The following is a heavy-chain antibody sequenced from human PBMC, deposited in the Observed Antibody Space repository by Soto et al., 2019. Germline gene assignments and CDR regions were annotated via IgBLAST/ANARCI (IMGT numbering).Heavy chain of an antibody. J-gene: IGHJ2*01. CDR1: GGTFSSYA. V-gene: IGHV1-69*12. CDR3: EIGQQLVQAHGYFDL. CDR2: IIPIFGTA. D-gene: IGHD6-13*01. Sequence: QVQLVQSGAEVKKPGSSVKVSCKASGGTFSSYAISWVRQAPGQGLEWMGGIIPIFGTANYAQKFQGRVRITADESTSTAYMELRSLRSEDTAVYYCEIGQQLVQAHGYFDLWGRGTLVTVSS.